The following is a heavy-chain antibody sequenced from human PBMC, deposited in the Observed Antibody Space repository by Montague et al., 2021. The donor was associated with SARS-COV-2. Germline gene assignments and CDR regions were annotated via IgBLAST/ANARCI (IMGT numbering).Heavy chain of an antibody. D-gene: IGHD3-9*01. Sequence: PALVKPTQTLTLTCTFPGFSLSTPTVGVGWIRQPPGKALEWLALIYSNDDKRYSLSLQSRLTITKDTSKNQVVLSLTNVDPVDTATYYCAHLIRYYDIFTGIPFDYWGQGTQVTVSS. CDR3: AHLIRYYDIFTGIPFDY. CDR1: GFSLSTPTVG. J-gene: IGHJ4*02. V-gene: IGHV2-5*01. CDR2: IYSNDDK.